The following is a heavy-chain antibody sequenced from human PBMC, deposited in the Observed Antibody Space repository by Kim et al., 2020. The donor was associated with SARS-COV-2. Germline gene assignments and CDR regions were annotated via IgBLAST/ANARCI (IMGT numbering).Heavy chain of an antibody. Sequence: GGSLRLSCAASGFTFSNAWMSWVRQAPGKGLEWVGRIKSKTDGGTTDYAAPVKGRFTISRDDSKNTLYLQMNSLKTEDTAVYYCTTACKMTTVTTLHYYYGMDVWGQGTTVTVSS. V-gene: IGHV3-15*01. D-gene: IGHD4-17*01. CDR1: GFTFSNAW. J-gene: IGHJ6*02. CDR2: IKSKTDGGTT. CDR3: TTACKMTTVTTLHYYYGMDV.